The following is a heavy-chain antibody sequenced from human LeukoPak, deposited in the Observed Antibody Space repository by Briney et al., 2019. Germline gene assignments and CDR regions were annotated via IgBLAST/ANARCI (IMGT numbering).Heavy chain of an antibody. CDR1: GGSISSYY. CDR3: ARGATIFGVVTNFDY. D-gene: IGHD3-3*01. V-gene: IGHV4-59*01. CDR2: IYYSGST. J-gene: IGHJ4*02. Sequence: PSETLSLTCTVSGGSISSYYWSWIRQPPGKGLEWIGYIYYSGSTNYNPSLKSRVTISVDTSKNQFSLKLNSVTAADTAVYYCARGATIFGVVTNFDYWGQGTLVTVSS.